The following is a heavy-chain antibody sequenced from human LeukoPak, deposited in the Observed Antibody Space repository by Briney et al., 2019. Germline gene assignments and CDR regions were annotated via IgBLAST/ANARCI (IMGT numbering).Heavy chain of an antibody. CDR2: ISAYNGNT. CDR1: GYTFTSYG. V-gene: IGHV1-18*01. CDR3: ARDETRNMHYYGSGSYYNV. J-gene: IGHJ4*02. Sequence: ASVKVSCKASGYTFTSYGISWVRQAPGQGLEWMGWISAYNGNTNYAQKFQGRVTMTTDTSTSTAYMELRSLRSDDTAVYYCARDETRNMHYYGSGSYYNVWGQGTLVTVSS. D-gene: IGHD3-10*01.